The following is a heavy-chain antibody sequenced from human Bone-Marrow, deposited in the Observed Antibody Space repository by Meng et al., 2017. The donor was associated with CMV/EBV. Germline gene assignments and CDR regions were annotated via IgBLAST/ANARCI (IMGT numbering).Heavy chain of an antibody. D-gene: IGHD3-16*02. CDR3: ARTYDYVWGSYRYSGGHGFDI. CDR2: ISSSSSYI. Sequence: GESLKISCAASGFTFSSYSMNWVRQAPGKGLEWVSSISSSSSYIYYADSVKGRFTISRDNAKNSLYLQMNSLRAEDTAVYYCARTYDYVWGSYRYSGGHGFDIWGQGTMVTVSS. CDR1: GFTFSSYS. V-gene: IGHV3-21*04. J-gene: IGHJ3*02.